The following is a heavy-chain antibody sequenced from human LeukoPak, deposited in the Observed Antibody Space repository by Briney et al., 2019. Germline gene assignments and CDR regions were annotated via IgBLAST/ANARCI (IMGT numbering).Heavy chain of an antibody. J-gene: IGHJ4*02. Sequence: PGGSLRLSCAVSGFTFSSYAMHWVRQTPGKGLEWVAVISYDGSNKYYADSVKGRFTISRDNSKNTLYLQMNSLRAEDTAVYYCTKRYPYCFDYWGQGTLVAVSS. V-gene: IGHV3-30-3*01. D-gene: IGHD1-1*01. CDR2: ISYDGSNK. CDR1: GFTFSSYA. CDR3: TKRYPYCFDY.